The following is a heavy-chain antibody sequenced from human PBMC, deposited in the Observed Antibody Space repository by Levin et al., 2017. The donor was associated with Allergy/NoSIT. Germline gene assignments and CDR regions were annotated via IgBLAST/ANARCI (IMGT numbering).Heavy chain of an antibody. CDR2: IYYSGST. D-gene: IGHD3-16*01. CDR3: ARRPEGVGKFGFDP. Sequence: SQTLSLTCTVSGGSITSYYWSWIRQPPGKGLEWIGYIYYSGSTNYNPSLKSRVTISVDTSKNQFSLKLSSVTAADTAVYYCARRPEGVGKFGFDPWGQGTLVTVSS. V-gene: IGHV4-59*08. J-gene: IGHJ5*02. CDR1: GGSITSYY.